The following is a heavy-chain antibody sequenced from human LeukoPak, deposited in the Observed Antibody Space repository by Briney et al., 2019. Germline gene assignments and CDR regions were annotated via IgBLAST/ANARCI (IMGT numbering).Heavy chain of an antibody. V-gene: IGHV3-23*01. D-gene: IGHD5-18*01. CDR2: ISGSGGST. J-gene: IGHJ4*02. CDR1: GFTFSSYA. CDR3: AKDLISAMVTSTGPYYFDY. Sequence: GGSLRLSCAASGFTFSSYAMSWVRQAPGKGLEWVSAISGSGGSTHYADSVKGRFTISRDNSKNTLYLQMNSLRAEDTAVYYCAKDLISAMVTSTGPYYFDYWGQGTLVTVSS.